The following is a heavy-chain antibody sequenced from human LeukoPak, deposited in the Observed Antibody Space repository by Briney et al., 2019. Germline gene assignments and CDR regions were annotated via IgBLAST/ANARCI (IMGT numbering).Heavy chain of an antibody. Sequence: GRSLRLSCAASGFTFSSYTMNWVRLAPGKGLEWVSSISRSNIYKYYADSVKGRFTISRDNAKNSLYLQMNSLRAEDTAVYYCATYYDSRGYDFDYWGQGTLVTVSS. D-gene: IGHD3-22*01. CDR3: ATYYDSRGYDFDY. CDR2: ISRSNIYK. V-gene: IGHV3-21*01. J-gene: IGHJ4*02. CDR1: GFTFSSYT.